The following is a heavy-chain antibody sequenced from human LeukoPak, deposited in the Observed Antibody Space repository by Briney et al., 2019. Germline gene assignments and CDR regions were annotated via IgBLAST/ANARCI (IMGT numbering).Heavy chain of an antibody. V-gene: IGHV3-23*01. Sequence: GGSLRLSCAASGFTFSSYATSWVRQAPGKGLEWVSGISGSGDNTYYADSVKGRFTISRDNSKNTLYVQVNSLGTEDTAAYYCAKDLTPGALWGQGTMVTVSS. D-gene: IGHD3-10*01. CDR2: ISGSGDNT. J-gene: IGHJ3*01. CDR1: GFTFSSYA. CDR3: AKDLTPGAL.